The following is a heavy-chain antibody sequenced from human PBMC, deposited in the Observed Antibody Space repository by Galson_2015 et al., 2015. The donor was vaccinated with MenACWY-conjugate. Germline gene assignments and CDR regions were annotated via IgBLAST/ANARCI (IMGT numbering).Heavy chain of an antibody. J-gene: IGHJ3*02. CDR3: AKDLPTRGYSYGIPFDI. CDR2: ISGSGGST. Sequence: SLRLSCAASGFTFSSYSMNWVRQAPGKGLEWVSAISGSGGSTYYADSVKGRFTISRDNSKNTLYLQMNSLRAEDTAVYYCAKDLPTRGYSYGIPFDIWGQGTMVTVSS. CDR1: GFTFSSYS. V-gene: IGHV3-23*01. D-gene: IGHD5-18*01.